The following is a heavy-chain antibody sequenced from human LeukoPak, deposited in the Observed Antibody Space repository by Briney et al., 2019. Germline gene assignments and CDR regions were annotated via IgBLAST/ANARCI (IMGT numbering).Heavy chain of an antibody. CDR2: IYYSGST. CDR1: GGPISSYY. J-gene: IGHJ6*03. Sequence: MTSETLSLTCTVSGGPISSYYWSWIRQPPGKGLEWIGYIYYSGSTNYNPSLKSRVTISVDTSKNQFSLKLSSVTAADTAVYYCARGLYDFWSGYYYYYYMDVWGKGTTVTVSS. V-gene: IGHV4-59*01. D-gene: IGHD3-3*01. CDR3: ARGLYDFWSGYYYYYYMDV.